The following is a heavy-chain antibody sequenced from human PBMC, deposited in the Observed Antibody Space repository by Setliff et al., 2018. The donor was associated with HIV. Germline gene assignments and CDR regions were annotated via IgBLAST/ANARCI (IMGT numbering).Heavy chain of an antibody. CDR2: ISGSGGDT. V-gene: IGHV3-23*01. CDR1: GIRFSNYA. CDR3: ARDIGIRIMVAASDAFDI. D-gene: IGHD2-8*01. Sequence: PGGSLRLSCAASGIRFSNYAMSWVRQAPGKGLEWVSSISGSGGDTSYADSVQGRFTISRDNSKNMLFLQMNSLRAEDTAVYYCARDIGIRIMVAASDAFDIWGQGTVVTVSS. J-gene: IGHJ3*02.